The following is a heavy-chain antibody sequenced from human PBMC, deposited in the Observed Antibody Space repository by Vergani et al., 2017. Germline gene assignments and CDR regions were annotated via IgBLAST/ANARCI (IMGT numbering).Heavy chain of an antibody. Sequence: EVQLLESGGGLVQPGGSLRLSCAASGFTFSSYAMSWVRQAPGKGLEWVGHISPDGSATSYVDSVKGRFTISRDNSKDTLYLQMNSLRVEDTAIYYCAKARDPNCKGGNCYSYYYGLDLWGQGTTVTVSS. CDR3: AKARDPNCKGGNCYSYYYGLDL. CDR1: GFTFSSYA. CDR2: ISPDGSAT. D-gene: IGHD2-21*01. V-gene: IGHV3-7*03. J-gene: IGHJ6*02.